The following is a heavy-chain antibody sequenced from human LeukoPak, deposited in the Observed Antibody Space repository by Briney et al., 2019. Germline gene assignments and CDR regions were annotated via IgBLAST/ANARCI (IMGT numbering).Heavy chain of an antibody. CDR1: GFTVSSNY. J-gene: IGHJ6*02. V-gene: IGHV3-66*01. CDR3: ARVVYYYYGMDV. CDR2: IYSGGST. Sequence: GGSLRLSCAASGFTVSSNYMSWVRQAPGKGREWVSVIYSGGSTYYADSVKGRFTISRDNSKNTLYLQMNSLRAEDTAVYYCARVVYYYYGMDVWGQGTTVTVSS.